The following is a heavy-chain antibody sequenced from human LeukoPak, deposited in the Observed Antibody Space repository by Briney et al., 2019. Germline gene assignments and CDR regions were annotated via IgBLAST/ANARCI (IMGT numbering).Heavy chain of an antibody. CDR3: ASVYRLYDN. D-gene: IGHD2-21*02. V-gene: IGHV4-39*01. Sequence: PSETLSLTCSVSGGSISSRYYWGWIRQSPGKGLEGIGALYYTGSTYYNPSLKSRITISVDTSKNQFSLKLTSVTAADTAVYYCASVYRLYDNWGQGILVIVSS. CDR2: LYYTGST. J-gene: IGHJ4*02. CDR1: GGSISSRYY.